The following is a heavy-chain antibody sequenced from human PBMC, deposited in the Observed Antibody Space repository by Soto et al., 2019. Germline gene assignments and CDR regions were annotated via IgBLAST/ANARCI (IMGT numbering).Heavy chain of an antibody. J-gene: IGHJ4*02. V-gene: IGHV3-30*18. CDR3: AKGRNLYYFDY. CDR1: GFHFIWHY. CDR2: LSYDGNNE. D-gene: IGHD2-8*01. Sequence: GGYLSLSPSTSGFHFIWHYMHWVRRAPGKGLEWVAVLSYDGNNENYADSVKGRFTIARDNAKNMLYLEMNSLRVEDTAVYYCAKGRNLYYFDYWGQGNQVTVSS.